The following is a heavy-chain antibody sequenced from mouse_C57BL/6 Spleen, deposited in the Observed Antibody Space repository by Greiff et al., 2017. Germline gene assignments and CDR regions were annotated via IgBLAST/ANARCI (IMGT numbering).Heavy chain of an antibody. CDR2: ISDGGSYT. V-gene: IGHV5-4*03. CDR1: GFTFSSYA. J-gene: IGHJ3*01. Sequence: EVKLVESGGGLVKPGGSLKLSCAASGFTFSSYAMSWVRQTPEKRLEWVATISDGGSYTYYPDNVKGRFTISRDNAKNNLYLQMSHLKSEDTAMXYCARFYDGYSWFAYWGQGTLVTVSA. D-gene: IGHD2-3*01. CDR3: ARFYDGYSWFAY.